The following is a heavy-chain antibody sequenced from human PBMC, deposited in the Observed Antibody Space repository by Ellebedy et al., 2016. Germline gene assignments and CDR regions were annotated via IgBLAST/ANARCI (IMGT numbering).Heavy chain of an antibody. J-gene: IGHJ2*01. CDR2: IYHTGST. V-gene: IGHV4-4*09. CDR1: GGSISGYY. CDR3: ASRPNWYFDL. Sequence: SETLSLTXAVSGGSISGYYWSWIRQPPGKGLEWIGHIYHTGSTNYNPSLKSRVTILLDTSKNQFSLKLTSVTAADTAVYYCASRPNWYFDLWGRGTLVTVSS.